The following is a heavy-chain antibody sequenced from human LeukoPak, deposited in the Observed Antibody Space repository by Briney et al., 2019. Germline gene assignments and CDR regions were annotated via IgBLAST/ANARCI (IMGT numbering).Heavy chain of an antibody. Sequence: GGSLRLSCAASGFTFSSYSMNWVRQDPGKGLEWVSSISSSSSYIYYADSLKGRFTISRDNAKNSLYLQMNSLRAEDTAVYYCASRIAVAGTWFDYWGQGTLVTVSS. V-gene: IGHV3-21*01. CDR1: GFTFSSYS. J-gene: IGHJ4*02. CDR2: ISSSSSYI. CDR3: ASRIAVAGTWFDY. D-gene: IGHD6-19*01.